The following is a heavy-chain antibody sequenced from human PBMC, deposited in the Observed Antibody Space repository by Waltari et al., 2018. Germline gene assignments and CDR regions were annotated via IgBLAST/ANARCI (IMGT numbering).Heavy chain of an antibody. J-gene: IGHJ3*02. D-gene: IGHD6-13*01. CDR2: IYYSGST. CDR1: GGSISSYY. CDR3: ARVRSRQQLGLDAFDI. V-gene: IGHV4-59*01. Sequence: QVQLQESGPGLVKPSETLSLTCTVSGGSISSYYWSWIRQPPGKGLEWIGYIYYSGSTNYTPPLKSRVTISVDTSKNQFSLKLSSVTAADTAVYYCARVRSRQQLGLDAFDIWGQGTMVTVSS.